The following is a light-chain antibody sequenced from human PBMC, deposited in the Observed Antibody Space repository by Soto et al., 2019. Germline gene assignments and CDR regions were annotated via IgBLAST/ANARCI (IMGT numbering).Light chain of an antibody. V-gene: IGKV1-5*01. CDR2: DAS. CDR3: QQYNSYPWT. CDR1: QSIGNY. J-gene: IGKJ1*01. Sequence: DIQMTQSPSSLSASVGDRVTITCRASQSIGNYLNWYQQKPGKAPELLIYDASSFKSGVPSRFSGSGLGTDFTLTISSLQPDDFAIYYCQQYNSYPWTFGQGTKVDIK.